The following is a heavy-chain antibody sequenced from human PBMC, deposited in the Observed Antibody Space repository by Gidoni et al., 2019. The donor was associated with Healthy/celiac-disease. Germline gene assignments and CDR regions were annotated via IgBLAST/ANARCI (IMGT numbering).Heavy chain of an antibody. J-gene: IGHJ2*01. CDR1: GCSISSSSYY. V-gene: IGHV4-39*01. CDR2: IYYSGST. CDR3: ARHEVDSSGYYPTLHWYFDL. D-gene: IGHD3-22*01. Sequence: QLQLQESGPGLVKPSETLSLTCTVSGCSISSSSYYWGWIRQPPGKGLEWIGSIYYSGSTYYNPSLKSRGTRSVDTAKNQFSLKLSSVTAADTAVYYCARHEVDSSGYYPTLHWYFDLWGRGTLVTVSS.